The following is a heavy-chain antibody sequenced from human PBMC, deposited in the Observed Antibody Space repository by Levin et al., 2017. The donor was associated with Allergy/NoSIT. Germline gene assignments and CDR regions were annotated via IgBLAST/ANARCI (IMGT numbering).Heavy chain of an antibody. CDR1: GFTFSSNG. Sequence: QAGGSLRLSCAASGFTFSSNGMHWVRQAPGKGLEWVSSVSFDGVNDFYADSVKGRFTISRDNSKNTLYLQMNSLRPEDTAIYYCARIPGSPTQWEVLNDAFDIWGQGTSVTVSS. J-gene: IGHJ3*02. V-gene: IGHV3-30*03. CDR2: VSFDGVND. CDR3: ARIPGSPTQWEVLNDAFDI. D-gene: IGHD1-26*01.